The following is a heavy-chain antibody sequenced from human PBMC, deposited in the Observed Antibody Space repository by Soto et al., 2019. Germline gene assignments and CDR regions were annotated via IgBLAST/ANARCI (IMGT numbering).Heavy chain of an antibody. Sequence: GGSLGLSCAVSGFTFDDNAMHWVRQAPEKGLEWVSGINWKSDIGYADSVKGRFTISRDNAENPLYLQMNSLRAEDTALYYCAISQDRGGRTTFIYWGQGTQVTVSS. CDR3: AISQDRGGRTTFIY. CDR2: INWKSDI. J-gene: IGHJ4*02. V-gene: IGHV3-9*01. D-gene: IGHD3-16*01. CDR1: GFTFDDNA.